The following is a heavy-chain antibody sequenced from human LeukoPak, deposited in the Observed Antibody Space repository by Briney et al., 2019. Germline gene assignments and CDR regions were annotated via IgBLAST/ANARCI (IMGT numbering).Heavy chain of an antibody. J-gene: IGHJ3*02. CDR2: IYTSGST. Sequence: PSQTLSLTCTVSGGSISSGSYYWSWIRQPAGKGLEWIGRIYTSGSTNYNPSLKSRVTISVDTSKNQFSLKLSSETAADTAVYYCARGGRWLQFYAFDIWGQGTMVTVSS. V-gene: IGHV4-61*02. CDR3: ARGGRWLQFYAFDI. D-gene: IGHD5-24*01. CDR1: GGSISSGSYY.